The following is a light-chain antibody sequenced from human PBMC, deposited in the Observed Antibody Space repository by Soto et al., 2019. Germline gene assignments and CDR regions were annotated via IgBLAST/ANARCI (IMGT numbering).Light chain of an antibody. J-gene: IGKJ1*01. CDR1: QSVSND. Sequence: DIVMTQSPATLSVSPGERATLSYRASQSVSNDLAWYQQKPGQAPRLLIYGASTMASGIPARFSGSGSGTEFTLTISSLQSEDFAVYYCQQYNNLPRTFGQGTKVEIK. CDR3: QQYNNLPRT. V-gene: IGKV3-15*01. CDR2: GAS.